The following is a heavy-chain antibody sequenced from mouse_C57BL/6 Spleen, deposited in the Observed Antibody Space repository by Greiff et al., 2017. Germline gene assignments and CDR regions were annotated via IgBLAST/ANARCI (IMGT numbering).Heavy chain of an antibody. CDR2: IYPGDGDT. D-gene: IGHD1-1*01. Sequence: QVQLQQSGAELVKPGASVKISCKASGYAFSSYWMNWVKQRPGKGLEWIGQIYPGDGDTNYNGKFKGKATLTADKSSSTAYMQLSSLTSEDSAVYFCAKALLRSGYFDVWGTGTTVTVSS. CDR3: AKALLRSGYFDV. CDR1: GYAFSSYW. V-gene: IGHV1-80*01. J-gene: IGHJ1*03.